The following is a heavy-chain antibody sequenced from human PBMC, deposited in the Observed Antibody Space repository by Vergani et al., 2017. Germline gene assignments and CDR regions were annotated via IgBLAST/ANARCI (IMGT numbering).Heavy chain of an antibody. J-gene: IGHJ5*02. CDR3: ARVGWSYYDSSGYYYAPGGWFDP. Sequence: EVQLVQSGAEVKKPGESLRISCKGSGYSFTSYWISWVRQMPGQGLEWMGRIDPSDSYTNYSPSFQGHVTISADKSISTAYLQWSSLKASDTAMYYCARVGWSYYDSSGYYYAPGGWFDPWGQGTLVNVSS. CDR1: GYSFTSYW. V-gene: IGHV5-10-1*03. D-gene: IGHD3-22*01. CDR2: IDPSDSYT.